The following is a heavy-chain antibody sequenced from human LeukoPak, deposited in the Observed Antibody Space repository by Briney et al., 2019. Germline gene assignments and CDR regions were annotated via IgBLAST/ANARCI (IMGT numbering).Heavy chain of an antibody. CDR2: IYYGGST. J-gene: IGHJ1*01. D-gene: IGHD6-13*01. CDR1: GGSISSSSYY. Sequence: SETLSLTCTVSGGSISSSSYYWGWIRQPPGKGLEWIGSIYYGGSTYYNPSLKSRVTISVDTSKNQFSLKLSSVTAADTAVYYCARRGYYSIAAAGYFQHWGQGTLVTVSS. V-gene: IGHV4-39*01. CDR3: ARRGYYSIAAAGYFQH.